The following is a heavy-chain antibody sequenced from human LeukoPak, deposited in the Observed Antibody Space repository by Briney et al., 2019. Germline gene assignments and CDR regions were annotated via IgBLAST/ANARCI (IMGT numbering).Heavy chain of an antibody. J-gene: IGHJ3*02. CDR1: GGSISSGDYY. Sequence: SQTLSLTCTVSGGSISSGDYYRSWIRQPPGKGLEWIGYIYYSGSTYYNPSLKSRVTISVDTSKNQFSLKLSSVTAADTDEYYCARVAMAFDIWGQGTLVTVSS. D-gene: IGHD2-21*01. CDR2: IYYSGST. CDR3: ARVAMAFDI. V-gene: IGHV4-30-4*08.